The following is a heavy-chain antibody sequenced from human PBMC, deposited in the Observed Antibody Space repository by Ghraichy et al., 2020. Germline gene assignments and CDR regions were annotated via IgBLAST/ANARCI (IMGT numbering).Heavy chain of an antibody. CDR3: ARDFPGGPFGGILFDC. J-gene: IGHJ4*02. D-gene: IGHD3-10*01. Sequence: SETLSLTCTVSGGSFSSYYWSWIRQPAGKGLEWIGRIYTSGSTNYNPSLKSRVTMSVDTSKNQFYLKLSSVTAADTAVYYCARDFPGGPFGGILFDCWGQGTLVTVSS. CDR2: IYTSGST. V-gene: IGHV4-4*07. CDR1: GGSFSSYY.